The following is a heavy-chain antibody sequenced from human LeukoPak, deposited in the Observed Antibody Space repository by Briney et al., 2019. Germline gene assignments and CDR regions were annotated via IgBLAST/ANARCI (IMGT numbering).Heavy chain of an antibody. CDR2: IIPIFGTA. V-gene: IGHV1-69*06. CDR3: ARDRYSSSSSAFDY. CDR1: GGTFSSYA. D-gene: IGHD6-6*01. Sequence: ASVKVSCKASGGTFSSYAISWVRQAPGQGLEWMGGIIPIFGTANYAQKFQGRVTITADKSTSAAYMELSSLRSEDTAVYYCARDRYSSSSSAFDYWGQGTLVTVSS. J-gene: IGHJ4*02.